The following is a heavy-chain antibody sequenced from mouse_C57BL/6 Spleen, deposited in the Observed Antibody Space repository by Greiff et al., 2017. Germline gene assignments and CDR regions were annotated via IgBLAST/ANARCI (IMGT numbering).Heavy chain of an antibody. D-gene: IGHD2-2*01. CDR3: TREDYGYDGPSY. CDR2: ISSGGDYI. CDR1: GFTFSSYA. Sequence: EVKVEESGAGLVKPGGSLKLSCAASGFTFSSYAMSWVRQTPETRLEWVAYISSGGDYIYYADTVKGRFTISRDKARNTLYMQMSMLKSEDTAMYYCTREDYGYDGPSYWGQGTLVTVSA. V-gene: IGHV5-9-1*02. J-gene: IGHJ3*01.